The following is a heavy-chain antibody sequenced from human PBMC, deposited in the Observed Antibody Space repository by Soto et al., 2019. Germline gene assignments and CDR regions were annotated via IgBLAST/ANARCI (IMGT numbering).Heavy chain of an antibody. Sequence: SSLKVSCKASGYTFTTYGISWVRQAPGQGIEWMGWISGYNGHTKYAQKFQGRVTMTTDTSTSTVYMDLRSLRSDDTAVYYRAMEGEMPYYYYGLDVRGQGTTVTGSS. D-gene: IGHD3-16*01. V-gene: IGHV1-18*01. CDR2: ISGYNGHT. CDR1: GYTFTTYG. J-gene: IGHJ6*02. CDR3: AMEGEMPYYYYGLDV.